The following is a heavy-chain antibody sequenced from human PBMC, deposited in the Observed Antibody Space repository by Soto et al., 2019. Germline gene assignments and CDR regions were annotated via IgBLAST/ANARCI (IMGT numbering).Heavy chain of an antibody. Sequence: SRPNPVNAKRSLTMTCTSCGFSHITHRMCVSWIRQPPGKALEWLALIDWDDDKYYSTSLKTRLTISKDTSKNQVVLTMTNMDPVDTATYYCARARIAAAGPFDYWGQGTLVTVSS. D-gene: IGHD6-13*01. CDR3: ARARIAAAGPFDY. CDR2: IDWDDDK. CDR1: GFSHITHRMC. V-gene: IGHV2-70*01. J-gene: IGHJ4*02.